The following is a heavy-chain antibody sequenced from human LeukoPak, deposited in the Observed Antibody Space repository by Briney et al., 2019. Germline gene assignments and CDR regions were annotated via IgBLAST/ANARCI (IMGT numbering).Heavy chain of an antibody. Sequence: SETLSLTCAVYGGSFSGYYWSWIRQPPGEGLEWIGEINHSGSTNYNPSLKSRVTISVDTSKNQFSLKLSSVTAADTAVYYCARILGDFWSGYYLAFDYWGQGTLVTVSS. CDR3: ARILGDFWSGYYLAFDY. J-gene: IGHJ4*02. V-gene: IGHV4-34*01. CDR1: GGSFSGYY. CDR2: INHSGST. D-gene: IGHD3-3*01.